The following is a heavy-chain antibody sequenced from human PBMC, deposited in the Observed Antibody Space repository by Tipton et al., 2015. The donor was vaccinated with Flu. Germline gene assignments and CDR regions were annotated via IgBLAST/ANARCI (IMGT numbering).Heavy chain of an antibody. Sequence: TLSLTCTVSGGSISSYFWTWIRQSPGKGLEWIGYIYYSGTTNYNPSLNSRVAISLDTSKNHFSLRLTSVTAADTAVYYCARDSVTYPRTLDYWGQGILVTVSS. CDR2: IYYSGTT. V-gene: IGHV4-59*01. D-gene: IGHD5/OR15-5a*01. J-gene: IGHJ4*02. CDR3: ARDSVTYPRTLDY. CDR1: GGSISSYF.